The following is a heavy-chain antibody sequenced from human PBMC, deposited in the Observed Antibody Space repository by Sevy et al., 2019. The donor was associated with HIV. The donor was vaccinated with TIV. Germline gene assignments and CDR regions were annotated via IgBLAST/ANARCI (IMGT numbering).Heavy chain of an antibody. CDR2: IYYSGRT. Sequence: SETLSLTCTVSGDSISGYYWSWIRQPPGKGLEWIGYIYYSGRTDYNPSLKSRVIISQDTSKNQFSLKLTSVTAADTAVYFCARAYSNYYYAMDVSGQGTTVTVSS. V-gene: IGHV4-59*01. D-gene: IGHD4-4*01. CDR3: ARAYSNYYYAMDV. CDR1: GDSISGYY. J-gene: IGHJ6*02.